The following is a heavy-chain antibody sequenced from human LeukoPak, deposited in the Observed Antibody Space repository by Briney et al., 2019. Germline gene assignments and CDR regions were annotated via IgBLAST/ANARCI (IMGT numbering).Heavy chain of an antibody. Sequence: SETLSLTCTVSGDSISSGDYYWSWIRQPPGKGLEWIGYIYYRGSTYYNPSLKSRLTISVDTSKNQFSLKLSSVTAADTAVYYCAREVVGVLRFLDYWGQGTLVTVSS. CDR1: GDSISSGDYY. D-gene: IGHD3-3*01. CDR3: AREVVGVLRFLDY. V-gene: IGHV4-30-4*01. J-gene: IGHJ4*02. CDR2: IYYRGST.